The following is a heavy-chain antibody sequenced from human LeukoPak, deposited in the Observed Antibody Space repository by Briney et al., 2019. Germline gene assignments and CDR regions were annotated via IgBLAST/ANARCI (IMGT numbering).Heavy chain of an antibody. CDR2: ISSSGTTM. CDR3: ARGSTSWYNWFDP. CDR1: GFPFSNYY. V-gene: IGHV3-11*04. D-gene: IGHD6-13*01. J-gene: IGHJ5*02. Sequence: GGSLRLSCAASGFPFSNYYMSWVRQAPGKGLEWVSYISSSGTTMSYADSVKGRFTISRDNAKNSLYLEMNSLRAEDTAVYYCARGSTSWYNWFDPWRQGTLVTVSS.